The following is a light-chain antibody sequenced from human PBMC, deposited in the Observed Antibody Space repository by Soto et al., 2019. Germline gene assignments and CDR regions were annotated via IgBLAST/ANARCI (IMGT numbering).Light chain of an antibody. CDR1: QSVNSNF. CDR3: QQYGRSPLMYT. V-gene: IGKV3-20*01. Sequence: EIVLTQSPGTLSLSPGERATLSCRASQSVNSNFLAWYQQKPGQAPRLLIYGASTRAAGVPDRFSGSGSGTDFTLTITRLEPEDFAVYYCQQYGRSPLMYTFGQGTKLGV. CDR2: GAS. J-gene: IGKJ2*01.